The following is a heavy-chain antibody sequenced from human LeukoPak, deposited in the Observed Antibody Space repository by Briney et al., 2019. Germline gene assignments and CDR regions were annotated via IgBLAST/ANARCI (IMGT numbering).Heavy chain of an antibody. D-gene: IGHD3-22*01. V-gene: IGHV4-30-4*08. J-gene: IGHJ2*01. CDR2: IYYSGST. Sequence: SQTLSLTCTVSGGSISSGDYYWSWIRQPPGKGLEWIGYIYYSGSTNYNPSLKSRVTISVDTSKNQFSLKLSSVTAADTAVYYCARGPHYDSSGYSYWYFDLWGRGTLVTVSS. CDR3: ARGPHYDSSGYSYWYFDL. CDR1: GGSISSGDYY.